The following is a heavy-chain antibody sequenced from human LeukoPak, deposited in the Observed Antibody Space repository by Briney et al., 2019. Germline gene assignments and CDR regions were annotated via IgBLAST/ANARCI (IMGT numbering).Heavy chain of an antibody. V-gene: IGHV1-46*01. CDR2: INPSGGST. CDR3: AKDRCSNGIGCYYYYMDV. Sequence: GASVKVSCKASGYTFTSYYMHWVRQAPGQGLEWMGIINPSGGSTSYAQKIQGRVTMTRDMSTSTVYMELSSLRAEDTAVYYCAKDRCSNGIGCYYYYMDVWGKGTTVTISS. D-gene: IGHD2-8*01. J-gene: IGHJ6*03. CDR1: GYTFTSYY.